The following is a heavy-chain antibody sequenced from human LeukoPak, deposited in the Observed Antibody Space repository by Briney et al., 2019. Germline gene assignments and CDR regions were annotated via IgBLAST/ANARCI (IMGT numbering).Heavy chain of an antibody. D-gene: IGHD6-13*01. CDR2: INPNSGGT. J-gene: IGHJ4*02. V-gene: IGHV1-2*04. CDR3: ARDEEQQLVAFEDY. CDR1: GYTFTGYY. Sequence: ASVKVSCKASGYTFTGYYMHWVRQAPGQGLEWMGWINPNSGGTNYAQKFQGWVTMTRDTSISTAYMELSSLRSEDTAVYYCARDEEQQLVAFEDYWGQGTLVTVSS.